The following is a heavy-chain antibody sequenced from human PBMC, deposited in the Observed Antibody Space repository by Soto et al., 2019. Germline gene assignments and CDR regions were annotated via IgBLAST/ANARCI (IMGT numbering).Heavy chain of an antibody. CDR2: ISGSGGST. CDR1: GFTFSSYA. J-gene: IGHJ4*02. Sequence: GGSLRLSCAASGFTFSSYAMSWVRQAPGKGLEWVSAISGSGGSTYYADSVKGRFTISRDNSKNTLYLQMNSLRAEDTAVYYCAKAANRVVAGYGRRTELYYFDYWGQGTLVTVSS. V-gene: IGHV3-23*01. D-gene: IGHD6-19*01. CDR3: AKAANRVVAGYGRRTELYYFDY.